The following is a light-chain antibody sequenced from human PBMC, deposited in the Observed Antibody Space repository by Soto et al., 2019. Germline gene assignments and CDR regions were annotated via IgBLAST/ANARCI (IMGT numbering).Light chain of an antibody. V-gene: IGKV3-20*01. CDR1: QSLSSGY. J-gene: IGKJ1*01. CDR3: HQYDPSPRT. Sequence: VLTQSPGTLPLSPGERATLSCRASQSLSSGYLAWYQQKPGQAPTILIYAASSRATGIPDRFSGSGSGTDFSLTISRLEPEDFAVYYCHQYDPSPRTFGQGTKVEI. CDR2: AAS.